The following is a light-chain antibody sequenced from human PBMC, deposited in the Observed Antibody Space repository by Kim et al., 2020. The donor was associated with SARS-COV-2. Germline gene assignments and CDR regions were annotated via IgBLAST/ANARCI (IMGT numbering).Light chain of an antibody. CDR1: SSDVGAYKY. CDR3: CSYAGSPPYV. CDR2: DVS. V-gene: IGLV2-11*01. J-gene: IGLJ1*01. Sequence: QSALTQPASVSGSPGQSITISCTGTSSDVGAYKYVSWYQQHPGKAPKVMIYDVSERPSGVPDRFSGSKSGNTASLTISGLQAEDEADYYCCSYAGSPPYVFGTGTKVTVL.